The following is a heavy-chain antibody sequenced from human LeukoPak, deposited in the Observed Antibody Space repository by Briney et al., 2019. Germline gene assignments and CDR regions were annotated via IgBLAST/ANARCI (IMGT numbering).Heavy chain of an antibody. CDR3: ARVYGSGSYFSGDAFDI. J-gene: IGHJ3*02. D-gene: IGHD3-10*01. Sequence: GASVKVSCKASGYTFTSYGISWVRQAPGQGLEWMGWISAYNGNTNYAQKLQGRVTMTTDTSTSTAYMELRSLRSDDTAVYYCARVYGSGSYFSGDAFDIWGQGTMVTVSS. CDR2: ISAYNGNT. CDR1: GYTFTSYG. V-gene: IGHV1-18*01.